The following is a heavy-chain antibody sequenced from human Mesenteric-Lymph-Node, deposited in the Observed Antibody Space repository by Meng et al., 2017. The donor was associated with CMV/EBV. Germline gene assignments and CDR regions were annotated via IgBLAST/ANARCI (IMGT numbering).Heavy chain of an antibody. CDR2: ISAYNGNT. CDR3: ARDPYYDILTGYLIPPLDY. CDR1: FSNNG. Sequence: FSNNGISWVRPAPGQGLEWMGWISAYNGNTNYAQKLQGRVSMTRDISTTTAYMELRSLRSDDTAVYYCARDPYYDILTGYLIPPLDYWGQGTLVTVSS. J-gene: IGHJ4*02. V-gene: IGHV1-18*01. D-gene: IGHD3-9*01.